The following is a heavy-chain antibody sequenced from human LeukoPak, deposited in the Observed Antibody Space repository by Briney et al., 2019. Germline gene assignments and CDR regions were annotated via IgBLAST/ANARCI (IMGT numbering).Heavy chain of an antibody. CDR2: IYHSGST. J-gene: IGHJ4*02. D-gene: IGHD2-2*01. V-gene: IGHV4-4*01. Sequence: PSETLSLTCAVSGGSISSNYWWSWVRQSPGEGLEWIGGIYHSGSTNYNPSLKSRVTISVDKSKNQFSLNLSSVTAADTAVYCCAERASPAHYFDCRGQGTLVTVSS. CDR1: GGSISSNYW. CDR3: AERASPAHYFDC.